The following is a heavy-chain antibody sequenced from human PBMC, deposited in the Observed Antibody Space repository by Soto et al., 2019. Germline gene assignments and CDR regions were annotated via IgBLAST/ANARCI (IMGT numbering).Heavy chain of an antibody. D-gene: IGHD2-21*01. CDR2: IYHRGNT. J-gene: IGHJ5*02. CDR1: GGPFSHGAYY. CDR3: ASSKYDVVAGSVWFDP. Sequence: NPSETLSLTCTVSGGPFSHGAYYWSWIRQLPGKGLEWIGYIYHRGNTDYNPSLRSRVIISLDHSRNQFSLRLNSVTAADTAVYFCASSKYDVVAGSVWFDPWGQGALVTVSS. V-gene: IGHV4-30-4*08.